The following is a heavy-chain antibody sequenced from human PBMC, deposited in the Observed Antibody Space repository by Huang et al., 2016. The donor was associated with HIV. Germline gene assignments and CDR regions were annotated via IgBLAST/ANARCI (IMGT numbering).Heavy chain of an antibody. J-gene: IGHJ4*02. D-gene: IGHD2-21*02. CDR2: MNRYTRNS. V-gene: IGHV1-8*01. Sequence: QVQLVQSGAEVKKPGASVKVYCKTTGYPFKNHNSNWVQQANGQGLELGGWMNRYTRNSGCGQKFQDRVTTPINSSINTAYMEVSGLLSEATATYACAKGRTQSRKNCSVDCRAAEWGQGTLVTVSS. CDR1: GYPFKNHN. CDR3: AKGRTQSRKNCSVDCRAAE.